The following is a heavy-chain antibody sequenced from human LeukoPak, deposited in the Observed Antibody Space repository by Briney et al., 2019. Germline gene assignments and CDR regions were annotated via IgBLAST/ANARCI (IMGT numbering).Heavy chain of an antibody. D-gene: IGHD3-10*01. Sequence: GGSLRLSCAASGFSVSHNYMSWVRQAPGKGLEWVSVIYSGGTTYYADSVKGRFTISRDSSKNTLYLQVNSLRAEDSGVYYCARDYLGVGSGSYDYWGQGTLVTVSS. CDR3: ARDYLGVGSGSYDY. CDR2: IYSGGTT. V-gene: IGHV3-66*01. J-gene: IGHJ4*02. CDR1: GFSVSHNY.